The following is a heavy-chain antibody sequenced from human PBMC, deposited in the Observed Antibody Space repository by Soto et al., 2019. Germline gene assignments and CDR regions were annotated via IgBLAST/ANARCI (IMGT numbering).Heavy chain of an antibody. CDR3: ASPSIFGVVIGFDP. CDR1: GWSFSGYY. CDR2: INHSGST. V-gene: IGHV4-34*01. D-gene: IGHD3-3*01. Sequence: QVQLQQWGAGLLKPSETLSLTCAVYGWSFSGYYWSWIRQPPGKGLEWMGEINHSGSTNYNPSLKSRVTISVDTSKNQFSLKLSSVTAADTAVYYCASPSIFGVVIGFDPWGQGTLVTVSS. J-gene: IGHJ5*02.